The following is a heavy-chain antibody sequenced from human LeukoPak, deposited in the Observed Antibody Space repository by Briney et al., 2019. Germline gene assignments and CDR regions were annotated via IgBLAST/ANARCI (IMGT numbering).Heavy chain of an antibody. Sequence: SVKVSCKASGGTLSRYAIRWVRQAPGQGPEWMGGIIPIFGTTNYAQKFQGRVTITADESTSTAYMELSSLRSEDTAVYYCARIVGIASRGYFDYWGQGTLVTVSS. V-gene: IGHV1-69*13. CDR2: IIPIFGTT. D-gene: IGHD3-10*01. J-gene: IGHJ4*02. CDR1: GGTLSRYA. CDR3: ARIVGIASRGYFDY.